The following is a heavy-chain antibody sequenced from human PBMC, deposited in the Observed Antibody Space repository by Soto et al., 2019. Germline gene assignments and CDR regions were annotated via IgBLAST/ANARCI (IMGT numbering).Heavy chain of an antibody. D-gene: IGHD2-2*01. V-gene: IGHV4-38-2*01. CDR1: GYSISSGYY. Sequence: SETLSLTCAVSGYSISSGYYWGWIRQPPGKGLEWIGSIYHSGSTYYSPSLKSRVTISVDTSKNQFSLKLSSVTAADTAVYYCARGLEDIVVVPAVNWFDPWGQGTLVTVSS. CDR3: ARGLEDIVVVPAVNWFDP. CDR2: IYHSGST. J-gene: IGHJ5*02.